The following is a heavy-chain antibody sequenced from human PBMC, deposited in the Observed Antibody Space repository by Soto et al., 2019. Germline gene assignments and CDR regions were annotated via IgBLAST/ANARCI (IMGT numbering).Heavy chain of an antibody. CDR2: ISSPTNYI. Sequence: KPGGSLRLSCAASGFTFTRYSMNWVRQAPGKGLEWVSSISSPTNYIYYADSMKGRFTVSRDNAKNSVYLEMNSLSAEDTAVYYCARESEDLTSNFDYWGQGTPVTVSS. J-gene: IGHJ4*02. V-gene: IGHV3-21*01. CDR3: ARESEDLTSNFDY. CDR1: GFTFTRYS.